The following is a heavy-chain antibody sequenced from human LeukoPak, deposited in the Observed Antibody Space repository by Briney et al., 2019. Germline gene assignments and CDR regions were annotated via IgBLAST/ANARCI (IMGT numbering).Heavy chain of an antibody. J-gene: IGHJ4*02. Sequence: PGGSLRLSCAASGFTFSSYGLHWVRQAPGKGLEWVAVIWYDGSNKYYADSVKGRFTISRDNSKTTLYLQMNSLRAEDTAVYYCARDHRYSYGTFDYWGQGTLVTVSS. CDR2: IWYDGSNK. V-gene: IGHV3-33*01. CDR1: GFTFSSYG. D-gene: IGHD5-18*01. CDR3: ARDHRYSYGTFDY.